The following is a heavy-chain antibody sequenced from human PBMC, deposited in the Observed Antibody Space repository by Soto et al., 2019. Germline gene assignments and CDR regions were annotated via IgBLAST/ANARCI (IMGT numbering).Heavy chain of an antibody. CDR3: ARDPHYGMDV. V-gene: IGHV4-31*03. Sequence: QVQLLESGPGLVKPSQTLSLTCTVSGDSISSAGYYWSWIRQQPGKGLEWIGHIYYSGSTHYNPSLESRVTISLDTSKNHFSLKLTSMTAADTAVYYCARDPHYGMDVWGQGTTVTVSS. J-gene: IGHJ6*02. CDR1: GDSISSAGYY. CDR2: IYYSGST.